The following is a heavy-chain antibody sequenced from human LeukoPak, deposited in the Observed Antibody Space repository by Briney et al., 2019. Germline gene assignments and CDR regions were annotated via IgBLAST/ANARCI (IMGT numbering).Heavy chain of an antibody. CDR1: GFTFSSYE. D-gene: IGHD3-16*01. J-gene: IGHJ4*01. V-gene: IGHV3-48*03. Sequence: GGSLRLSCAASGFTFSSYEINGVRQAPGKGLEWVSYISSSGRTIHYADSVKGRFTISRDNAKNSLYLQMNSLRAEDTAVYYCARDRLGDYWGHGTLVTVSS. CDR3: ARDRLGDY. CDR2: ISSSGRTI.